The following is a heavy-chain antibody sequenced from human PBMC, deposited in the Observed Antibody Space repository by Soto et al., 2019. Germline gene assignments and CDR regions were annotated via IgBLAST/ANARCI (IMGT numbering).Heavy chain of an antibody. D-gene: IGHD3-10*01. CDR3: ASVYGSGSYYKDLGY. J-gene: IGHJ4*02. CDR2: ISSSSSYI. Sequence: GGSLRLSCAASGFTFSSYSMNWVRQAPGKGLEWVSSISSSSSYIYYADSVKGRFTISRDNAKNSLYLQMNSLRAEDTAVYYCASVYGSGSYYKDLGYWGQGTLVTVSS. V-gene: IGHV3-21*01. CDR1: GFTFSSYS.